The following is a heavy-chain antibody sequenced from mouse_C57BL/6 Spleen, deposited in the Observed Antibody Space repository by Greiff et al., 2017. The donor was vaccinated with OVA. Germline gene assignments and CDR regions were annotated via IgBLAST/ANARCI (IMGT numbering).Heavy chain of an antibody. CDR2: ISSGSSTI. Sequence: EVKLEESGGGLVKPGGSLKLSCAASGFTFSDYGMHWVRQAPEKGLEWVAYISSGSSTIYYADTVKGRFTISRDNAKNTLFLQMTSLRSEDTAMYYCARSYYGYAAYWGQGTLVTVSA. CDR3: ARSYYGYAAY. D-gene: IGHD2-2*01. J-gene: IGHJ3*01. CDR1: GFTFSDYG. V-gene: IGHV5-17*01.